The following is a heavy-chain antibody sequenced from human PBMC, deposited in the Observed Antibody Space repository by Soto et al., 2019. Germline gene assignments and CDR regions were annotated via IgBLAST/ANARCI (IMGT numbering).Heavy chain of an antibody. Sequence: EVQLLESGGGLVQPGGSLRLSCAASGFTFSSYAMSLVRQAPGKGLEWVSAISGSGGSTYYADSVKGRFTISRDNSKNTLYLQMNSLRAEDTVVYYCAKDRSHYGILTGYPYYFDYWGQGTLVTVSS. CDR1: GFTFSSYA. CDR3: AKDRSHYGILTGYPYYFDY. D-gene: IGHD3-9*01. J-gene: IGHJ4*02. V-gene: IGHV3-23*01. CDR2: ISGSGGST.